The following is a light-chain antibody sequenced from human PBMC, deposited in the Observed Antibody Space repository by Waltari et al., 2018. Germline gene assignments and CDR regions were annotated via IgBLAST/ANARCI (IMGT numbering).Light chain of an antibody. V-gene: IGKV1-39*01. J-gene: IGKJ3*01. CDR1: QTICIY. Sequence: DIQMTQSPSSLSESVGARVTISYRASQTICIYLNWFQQMPGKAPQLMIYAASSLQSGVPSMFSGSGSGTDFTLIISSLQPEDFATYYCQHSYSTPPFTFGPGTKVDIK. CDR2: AAS. CDR3: QHSYSTPPFT.